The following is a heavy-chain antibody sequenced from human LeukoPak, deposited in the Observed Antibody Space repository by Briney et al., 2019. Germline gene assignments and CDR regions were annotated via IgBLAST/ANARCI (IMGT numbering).Heavy chain of an antibody. CDR2: IYYSGST. V-gene: IGHV4-39*07. J-gene: IGHJ4*02. CDR3: ASPRFGELLRIPRHGITFDY. Sequence: SETLSLTCTVSGGSISSSSYYWGWIRQPPGKGLEWIGSIYYSGSTYYNPSLKSRVTISVDTSKNQFSLKLSSVTAADTAVYYCASPRFGELLRIPRHGITFDYWGQGTLVTVSS. D-gene: IGHD3-10*01. CDR1: GGSISSSSYY.